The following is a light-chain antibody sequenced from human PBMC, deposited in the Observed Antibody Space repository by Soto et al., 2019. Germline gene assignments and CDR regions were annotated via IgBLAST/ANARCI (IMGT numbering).Light chain of an antibody. CDR1: QSVSSE. Sequence: EIVMTQSPASLSVSPGERVTLSCRASQSVSSELAWYQQKSGQPPRLLIYGASTRATGIPARFSGSGPGTEFTLTINDLKSEDFAVYYCKQYERRPPLTLGAATNVDTK. CDR2: GAS. J-gene: IGKJ4*01. CDR3: KQYERRPPLT. V-gene: IGKV3-15*01.